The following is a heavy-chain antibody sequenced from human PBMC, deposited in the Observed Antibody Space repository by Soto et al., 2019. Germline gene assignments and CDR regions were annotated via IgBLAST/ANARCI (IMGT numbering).Heavy chain of an antibody. Sequence: GGSLRLSCAASGFIFSSYGMTWVRQAPGKGLEWVSFSSATGAGTYYADSVKGRFTISRDNSKNTLYLQMTSLRADDTAVYYCAKDRRAGGNYGFYSDFWGQGALVTVS. CDR1: GFIFSSYG. CDR3: AKDRRAGGNYGFYSDF. J-gene: IGHJ4*02. CDR2: SSATGAGT. V-gene: IGHV3-23*01. D-gene: IGHD1-7*01.